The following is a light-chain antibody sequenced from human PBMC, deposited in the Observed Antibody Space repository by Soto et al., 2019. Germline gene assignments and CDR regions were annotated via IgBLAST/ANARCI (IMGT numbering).Light chain of an antibody. V-gene: IGKV3-15*01. Sequence: EIVMTQSPATLSVSPGERATLSCMASQSVSSNVAWYQQKPCQAPMLLIYGASTRATGIPARFSGSGSGTEFTLTISSLQSEDFAVYYCQQYNNWPPKWTFGQGTKMEIK. CDR3: QQYNNWPPKWT. CDR1: QSVSSN. J-gene: IGKJ1*01. CDR2: GAS.